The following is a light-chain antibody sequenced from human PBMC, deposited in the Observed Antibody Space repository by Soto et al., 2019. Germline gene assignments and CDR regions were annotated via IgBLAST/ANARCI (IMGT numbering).Light chain of an antibody. V-gene: IGLV2-14*01. J-gene: IGLJ1*01. CDR3: SSYTRSSTLV. Sequence: QSALTQPASVSGSPGQSITISCTGTSSDVASYNHVSWYQQYVGKAPKLMIYEVSNRPSGVSNRFSGSKSGNTASLTISGLQADDEGDYYCSSYTRSSTLVFGTGIEVTV. CDR2: EVS. CDR1: SSDVASYNH.